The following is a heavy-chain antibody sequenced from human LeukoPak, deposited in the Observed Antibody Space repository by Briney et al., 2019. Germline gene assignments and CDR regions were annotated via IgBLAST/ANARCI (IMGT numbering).Heavy chain of an antibody. D-gene: IGHD3-16*01. Sequence: SETLSLTCTVSGASISAFHWTWFRQPAGKGLEWIGHIYYGGTTEYSPSLKSRVTISVDTSKNQFSLKLSSVTAADTAVYYCARGVIGGDYYFDYWGQGTLVTVSS. J-gene: IGHJ4*02. CDR2: IYYGGTT. CDR3: ARGVIGGDYYFDY. V-gene: IGHV4-59*01. CDR1: GASISAFH.